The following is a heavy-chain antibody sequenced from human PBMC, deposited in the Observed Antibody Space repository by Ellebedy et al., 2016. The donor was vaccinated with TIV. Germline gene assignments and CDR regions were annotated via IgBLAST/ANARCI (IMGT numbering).Heavy chain of an antibody. V-gene: IGHV3-49*04. CDR2: IRSKAYGGTT. Sequence: GGSLRLSCTASGFTFGDYAMSWVRQAPGKGLEWVGFIRSKAYGGTTEYAASVKGRFTISRDDSKSIAYLQMNSLKTEDTAVYYCTRGGGRGSYYPVDYWGQGTLVTVSS. J-gene: IGHJ4*02. D-gene: IGHD1-26*01. CDR3: TRGGGRGSYYPVDY. CDR1: GFTFGDYA.